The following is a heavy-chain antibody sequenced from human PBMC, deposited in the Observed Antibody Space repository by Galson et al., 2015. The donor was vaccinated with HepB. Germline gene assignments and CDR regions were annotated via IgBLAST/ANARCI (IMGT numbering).Heavy chain of an antibody. CDR3: ARDYYHSRGSSDY. CDR1: GYTFTGYY. V-gene: IGHV1-2*02. CDR2: INCNSGDT. D-gene: IGHD3-10*01. Sequence: SVKVSCKASGYTFTGYYFHWVRQAPGQGLEWMGWINCNSGDTKYAQNFQGRVTMTRDTSITTAYMELSGLRSDDTAVYHCARDYYHSRGSSDYWGQGTLVTVSS. J-gene: IGHJ4*02.